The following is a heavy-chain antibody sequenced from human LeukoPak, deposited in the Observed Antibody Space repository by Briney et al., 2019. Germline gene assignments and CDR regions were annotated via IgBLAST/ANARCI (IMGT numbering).Heavy chain of an antibody. V-gene: IGHV3-33*01. CDR2: IWYDGSNK. CDR1: GFTFSSYG. Sequence: PGGSLRLSCAASGFTFSSYGMHWVRQAPGKGLEWVAVIWYDGSNKYYADSVKGRFTISRDNSKNTLYLQMNSLRAEDTAVYYCARDRGGISGYYYTSRRYWGQGTLVTVSS. J-gene: IGHJ4*02. CDR3: ARDRGGISGYYYTSRRY. D-gene: IGHD3-22*01.